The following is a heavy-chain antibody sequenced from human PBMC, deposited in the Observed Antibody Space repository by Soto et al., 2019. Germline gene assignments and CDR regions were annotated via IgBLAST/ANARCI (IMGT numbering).Heavy chain of an antibody. V-gene: IGHV1-69*12. J-gene: IGHJ6*02. CDR1: GGTFSSYA. CDR2: IIPIFGTA. CDR3: ARHPGGRGYYYGMDV. D-gene: IGHD2-15*01. Sequence: QVQLMQAGAEVKKPGSSVKVSCKVSGGTFSSYAISWVRQAPGQGLEWMGGIIPIFGTANYAQKFQGRVTITADESKSTAYMELSSLRSEDTAVYYCARHPGGRGYYYGMDVWGQGTTVTVSS.